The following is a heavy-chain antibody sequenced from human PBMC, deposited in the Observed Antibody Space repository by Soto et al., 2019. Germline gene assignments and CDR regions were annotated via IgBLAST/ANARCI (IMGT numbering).Heavy chain of an antibody. D-gene: IGHD7-27*01. V-gene: IGHV3-74*01. Sequence: EVQLVESGGVLVQPGGSLRLSCAASGFTFSTYWMQWVRQAPGKGLVWVSRTSTDGGFTNYADSVKGRFTISRDNAKNTLYLQMNSLRAEDTAVYYCARAVSNNWGNFDWWGQGTLVTVSS. J-gene: IGHJ4*02. CDR2: TSTDGGFT. CDR1: GFTFSTYW. CDR3: ARAVSNNWGNFDW.